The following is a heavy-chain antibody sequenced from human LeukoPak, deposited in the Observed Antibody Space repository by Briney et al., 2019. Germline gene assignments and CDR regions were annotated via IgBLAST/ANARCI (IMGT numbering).Heavy chain of an antibody. D-gene: IGHD6-19*01. J-gene: IGHJ3*02. CDR3: ARDIAVAGHDAFDI. V-gene: IGHV4-59*01. CDR1: GGSISSYY. CDR2: IYYSGST. Sequence: SETLSLTCTVSGGSISSYYWSWIRQPPGKGLEWIGYIYYSGSTNYNPSLKSRVTISVDTSKNQFPLKLSSVTAADTAVYYCARDIAVAGHDAFDIWGQGTMVTVSS.